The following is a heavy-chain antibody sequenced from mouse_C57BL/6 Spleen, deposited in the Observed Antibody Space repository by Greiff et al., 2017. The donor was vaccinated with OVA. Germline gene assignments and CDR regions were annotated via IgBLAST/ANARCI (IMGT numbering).Heavy chain of an antibody. CDR3: ARNYDGSSYDYFDY. V-gene: IGHV2-9-1*01. Sequence: VKLMESGPGLVAPSQSLSITCTVSGFSLTSYAISWVRQPPGKGLEWLGVIWTGGGTNYISALKSRLSISKDNSKSQVFLKMKSLQTDDTARYYCARNYDGSSYDYFDYWGQGTTLTVSS. D-gene: IGHD1-1*01. CDR1: GFSLTSYA. J-gene: IGHJ2*01. CDR2: IWTGGGT.